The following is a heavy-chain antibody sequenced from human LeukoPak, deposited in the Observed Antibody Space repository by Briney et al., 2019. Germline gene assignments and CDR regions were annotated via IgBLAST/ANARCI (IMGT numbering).Heavy chain of an antibody. J-gene: IGHJ5*02. CDR1: EFTFSSYA. D-gene: IGHD3-22*01. V-gene: IGHV3-30-3*01. CDR2: ISYDGSNK. Sequence: GGSLRLSCAASEFTFSSYAMHWVRQAPGKGLEWVAVISYDGSNKYYADSVKGRFTISRDNSKNTLYLQMNSLRAEDTAVYYCARDAYYYDSSGYVPWGQGTLVTVSS. CDR3: ARDAYYYDSSGYVP.